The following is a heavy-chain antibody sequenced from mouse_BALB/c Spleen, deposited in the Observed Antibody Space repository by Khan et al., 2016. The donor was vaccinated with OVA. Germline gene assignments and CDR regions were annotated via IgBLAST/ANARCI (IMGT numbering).Heavy chain of an antibody. CDR1: GFNIKDTY. CDR3: ATYYFGSSRYFDY. J-gene: IGHJ2*01. Sequence: VRLQQSGAELVKPGASVKLSCTASGFNIKDTYMHWVKQRPEQGLEWIGRIDPANGNTKYDPKFQGKATITVDTSSNTAYLHLSSLTSEGTAVYYCATYYFGSSRYFDYWGQGTTLTVSS. CDR2: IDPANGNT. V-gene: IGHV14-3*02. D-gene: IGHD1-1*01.